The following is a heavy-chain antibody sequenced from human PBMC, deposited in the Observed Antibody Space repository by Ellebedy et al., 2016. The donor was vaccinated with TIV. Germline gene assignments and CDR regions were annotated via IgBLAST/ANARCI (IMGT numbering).Heavy chain of an antibody. V-gene: IGHV3-49*03. CDR2: IRTKQYGGTT. J-gene: IGHJ4*02. CDR3: TIAPAGSRNFDL. Sequence: LSLTXTVSGYSISSGYYWGCIRQPPGKGLQWVSFIRTKQYGGTTHYAAPVKDRFTISRDDSRGIAYLQMNSLKTEDTAIYYCTIAPAGSRNFDLWGQGALVTVSS. CDR1: GYSISSGYY. D-gene: IGHD6-13*01.